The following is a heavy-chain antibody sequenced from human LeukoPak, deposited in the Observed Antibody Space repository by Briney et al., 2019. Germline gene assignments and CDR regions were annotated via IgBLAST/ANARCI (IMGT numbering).Heavy chain of an antibody. CDR3: AREQIYYDSSGLFDY. CDR2: IYYSGST. J-gene: IGHJ4*02. V-gene: IGHV4-39*07. Sequence: PSETLSLTCTVSGGSISSSSYYWGWIRQPPGKGLEWIGSIYYSGSTYYNPSLKSRVTISVDTSKNQFSLKLSSVTAADTAVYYCAREQIYYDSSGLFDYWGQGTLVTVSS. D-gene: IGHD3-22*01. CDR1: GGSISSSSYY.